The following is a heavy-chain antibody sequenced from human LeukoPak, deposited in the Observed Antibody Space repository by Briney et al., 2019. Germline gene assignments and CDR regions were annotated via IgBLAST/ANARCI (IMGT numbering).Heavy chain of an antibody. CDR2: IYTSGST. D-gene: IGHD2-8*02. CDR3: ARHDIVLVTIDY. V-gene: IGHV4-4*07. CDR1: GGSISSYY. Sequence: SETLSLTCTVSGGSISSYYWSWIRQPAGKGLEWIGRIYTSGSTNYNPPLKSRVTMSVDTSKNQLSLKLSSVTAADTAVYYCARHDIVLVTIDYWGQGTLVTVSS. J-gene: IGHJ4*02.